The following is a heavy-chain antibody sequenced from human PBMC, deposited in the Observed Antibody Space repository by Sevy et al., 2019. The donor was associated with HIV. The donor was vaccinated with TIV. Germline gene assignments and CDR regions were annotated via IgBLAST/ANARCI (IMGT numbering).Heavy chain of an antibody. CDR3: ARAYCSGGSCYSLAY. V-gene: IGHV1-18*01. J-gene: IGHJ4*02. Sequence: ASVKVSCKASGYTFTTYRITWVRQAPGQGFQWMGWISAHNGDTKYAQKLQGRLTMTTETSTGTAYMELRSLRSDDTAVYYCARAYCSGGSCYSLAYWGQGTLVTVSS. CDR2: ISAHNGDT. CDR1: GYTFTTYR. D-gene: IGHD2-15*01.